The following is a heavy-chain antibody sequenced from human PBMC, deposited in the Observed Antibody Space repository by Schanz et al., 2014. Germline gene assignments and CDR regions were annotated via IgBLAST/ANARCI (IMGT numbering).Heavy chain of an antibody. CDR1: RFTVTNAW. V-gene: IGHV3-48*01. CDR2: ITYNGGTI. D-gene: IGHD1-26*01. J-gene: IGHJ4*02. CDR3: ARDHTTESYYSAGPPIDY. Sequence: EVQLAESGGGLVKPGGSLTLSCAASRFTVTNAWMSWVRQAPGKGLEWISYITYNGGTIYYADSVKGRFTISRDNAKNSLYLEMNSLRAEDTAVYYCARDHTTESYYSAGPPIDYWGQGTLLTVSS.